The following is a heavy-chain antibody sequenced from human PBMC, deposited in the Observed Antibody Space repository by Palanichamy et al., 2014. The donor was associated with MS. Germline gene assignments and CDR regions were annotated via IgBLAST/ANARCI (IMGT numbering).Heavy chain of an antibody. CDR1: GFTFSGSA. J-gene: IGHJ6*02. D-gene: IGHD2-2*01. CDR3: TRQAVPAAGPYYYYGMDV. V-gene: IGHV3-73*02. CDR2: IRSKANSYAT. Sequence: EVQLVESGGGVGPAWGSLKLSCAASGFTFSGSAMHWVRQASGKGLEWVGRIRSKANSYATAYAASVKGRFTISRDDSKNTAYLQMNSLKTEDTAVYYCTRQAVPAAGPYYYYGMDVWGQGTTVTVSS.